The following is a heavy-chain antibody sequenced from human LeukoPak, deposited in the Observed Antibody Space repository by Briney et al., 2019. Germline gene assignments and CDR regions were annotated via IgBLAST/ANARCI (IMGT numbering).Heavy chain of an antibody. CDR1: GGTFSSYA. CDR3: ARTGYSSSWRTPFDAFDI. J-gene: IGHJ3*02. D-gene: IGHD6-13*01. CDR2: IIPIFGTA. V-gene: IGHV1-69*13. Sequence: SVKVSCKASGGTFSSYAISWVRQAPGQGLEWMGGIIPIFGTANYAQKFQGRVTITADESTSTAYMELSSLRSEDTAVYYCARTGYSSSWRTPFDAFDIWGQGTMVTVSS.